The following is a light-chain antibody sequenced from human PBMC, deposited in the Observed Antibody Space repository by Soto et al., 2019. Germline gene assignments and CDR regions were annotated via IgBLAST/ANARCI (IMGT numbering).Light chain of an antibody. CDR3: QHFGNSLWT. CDR1: QSVSSSY. V-gene: IGKV3-20*01. J-gene: IGKJ1*01. Sequence: EIVLTQSPGTLSLSLGEGATLSCRASQSVSSSYLAWYQQKPGQAPRLLIYGASSRATGIPDRFSGSGSGTDFTLTISGLEPEDFAVYYCQHFGNSLWTFGQGTKVDIK. CDR2: GAS.